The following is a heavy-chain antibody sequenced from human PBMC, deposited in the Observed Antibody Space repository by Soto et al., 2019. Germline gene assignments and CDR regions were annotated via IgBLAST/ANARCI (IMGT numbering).Heavy chain of an antibody. J-gene: IGHJ4*02. CDR3: ARGGWTTYYSPFFDY. CDR2: IYYTGST. V-gene: IGHV4-59*01. D-gene: IGHD3-10*01. CDR1: SGSISTYY. Sequence: PSETLSLTCTVSSGSISTYYWSWIRQPLGKGLEWIGYIYYTGSTNYNPSLKTRVAISMDTSKNQVVLTLTKLDTVDTATYYCARGGWTTYYSPFFDYWGQGTLVTVSS.